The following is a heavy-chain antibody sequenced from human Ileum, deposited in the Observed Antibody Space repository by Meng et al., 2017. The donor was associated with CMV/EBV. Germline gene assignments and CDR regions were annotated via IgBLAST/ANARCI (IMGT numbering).Heavy chain of an antibody. CDR1: GFTFSTYS. CDR2: INPGGTGT. D-gene: IGHD2-15*01. V-gene: IGHV3-23*01. J-gene: IGHJ2*01. Sequence: GESLKISCAASGFTFSTYSMTWVRQAPGKGLEWVSSINPGGTGTYYADSVKGRFTISRDNSKNALSLLMNSLRADNTAVYYCAKWGDCSGGKCLQYFDLWGRGILVTVSS. CDR3: AKWGDCSGGKCLQYFDL.